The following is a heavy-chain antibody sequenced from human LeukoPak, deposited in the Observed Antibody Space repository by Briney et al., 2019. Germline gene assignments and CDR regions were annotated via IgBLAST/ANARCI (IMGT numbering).Heavy chain of an antibody. D-gene: IGHD1-26*01. CDR2: IYSGGST. CDR3: ATVVGATDAFDI. Sequence: GGSLRLSCAASGFTVSSNYMSWVRQAPGKGLEWVSVIYSGGSTYYADSVKGRFTISRDNSKDTLYLQMNSLRAEDTAVYYCATVVGATDAFDIWGQGAMVTVSS. CDR1: GFTVSSNY. J-gene: IGHJ3*02. V-gene: IGHV3-53*01.